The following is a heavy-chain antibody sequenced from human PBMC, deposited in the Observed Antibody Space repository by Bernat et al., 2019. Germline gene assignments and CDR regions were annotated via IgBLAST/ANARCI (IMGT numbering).Heavy chain of an antibody. CDR1: ALTFSTYN. CDR2: ISSSCSTI. CDR3: ASEDRGTSY. D-gene: IGHD3-16*01. V-gene: IGHV3-48*01. J-gene: IGHJ4*02. Sequence: EVQLVESGGGLVQPGGSLRLSCAASALTFSTYNFNWVRQAPGKGLEWLSYISSSCSTIYYAASVKGRFTNSRDNAKNSLYLQINSLRAEDTAVYYCASEDRGTSYWGQGTLVTVSS.